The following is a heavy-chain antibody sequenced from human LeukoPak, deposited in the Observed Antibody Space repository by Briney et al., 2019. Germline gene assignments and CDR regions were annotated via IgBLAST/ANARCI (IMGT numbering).Heavy chain of an antibody. J-gene: IGHJ4*02. CDR1: GGSLSSYY. D-gene: IGHD3-22*01. CDR2: IYYSGNT. CDR3: ARNGDYYEKSGYYYLFDF. Sequence: PSETLSLTCTVSGGSLSSYYWSWIRQPPGKGLEWIGYIYYSGNTNYNPSLKSRVTISVDTSKNQFSLELSSVTAADTAVYYCARNGDYYEKSGYYYLFDFWGQGTLVTVSS. V-gene: IGHV4-59*01.